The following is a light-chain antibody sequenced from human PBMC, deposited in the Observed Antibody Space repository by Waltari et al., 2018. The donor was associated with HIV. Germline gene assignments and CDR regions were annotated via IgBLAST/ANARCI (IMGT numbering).Light chain of an antibody. CDR1: SSNIGSNY. CDR3: AAWDDGLSGPV. Sequence: QSVLTQPPSASGTPGQRVTISCSGSSSNIGSNYVYWYQQLPGTAPKLLNYRNNQRPSGVPDRFSGSKSGTSASLAISGLRSEDEADYYCAAWDDGLSGPVFGGGTKLTVL. J-gene: IGLJ3*02. V-gene: IGLV1-47*01. CDR2: RNN.